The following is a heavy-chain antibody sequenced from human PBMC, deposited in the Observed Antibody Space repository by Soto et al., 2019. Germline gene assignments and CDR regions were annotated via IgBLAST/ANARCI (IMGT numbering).Heavy chain of an antibody. D-gene: IGHD5-12*01. CDR2: ITKNSDRT. CDR1: GFTFTNFA. CDR3: AEGGFYDGFDY. Sequence: EVQLLESGGGLVQPGGSLRLSCAASGFTFTNFAMSWVRQAPGKGLEWVSSITKNSDRTFYAASVKGRFTISRDNSKSMVFLQLNSLRDGDTALYYCAEGGFYDGFDYWGQGILVTVSS. J-gene: IGHJ4*02. V-gene: IGHV3-23*01.